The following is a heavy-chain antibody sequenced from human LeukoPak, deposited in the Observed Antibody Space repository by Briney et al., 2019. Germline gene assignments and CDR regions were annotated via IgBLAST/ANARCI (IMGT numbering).Heavy chain of an antibody. J-gene: IGHJ4*02. CDR3: AKEARLLWFGDRLEN. V-gene: IGHV3-30*18. D-gene: IGHD3-10*01. CDR1: GFTFSNYG. Sequence: GWSLRLSCAASGFTFSNYGMHWVRQAPGKGLEWVAVISYDGSNKYYADSVKGRFTISRDNSKNTLYLQMNSLRAEDTAVYSCAKEARLLWFGDRLENWGQGTLVTVSS. CDR2: ISYDGSNK.